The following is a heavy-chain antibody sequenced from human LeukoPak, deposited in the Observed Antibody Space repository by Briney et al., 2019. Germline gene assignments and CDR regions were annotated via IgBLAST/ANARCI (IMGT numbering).Heavy chain of an antibody. CDR1: GFTFSSYG. CDR3: AKDMHCSSTSCHKGFDY. V-gene: IGHV3-30*02. CDR2: IRYDGSNK. D-gene: IGHD2-2*01. Sequence: PGGSLRLSCAASGFTFSSYGMHWVRQAPGKGLEWVAFIRYDGSNKYYADSVKGRFTISRDNSKNTLYLQMNNLRAEDTAVYYCAKDMHCSSTSCHKGFDYWGQGTLVTVSS. J-gene: IGHJ4*02.